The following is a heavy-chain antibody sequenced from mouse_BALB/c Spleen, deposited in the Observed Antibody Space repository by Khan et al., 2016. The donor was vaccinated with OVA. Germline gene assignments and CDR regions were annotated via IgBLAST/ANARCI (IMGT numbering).Heavy chain of an antibody. CDR2: INPTSGYT. Sequence: QVQLQQSGAELAKPGASVKMSCKASGYTFTTYWLHWVKQRPGQGLEWLGYINPTSGYTDYNEKFKDRATLSADKSSSPAYLQLSSLTSEDAAVYYCTRDRRDYWGQGTTLTVAS. J-gene: IGHJ2*01. CDR1: GYTFTTYW. V-gene: IGHV1-7*01. CDR3: TRDRRDY.